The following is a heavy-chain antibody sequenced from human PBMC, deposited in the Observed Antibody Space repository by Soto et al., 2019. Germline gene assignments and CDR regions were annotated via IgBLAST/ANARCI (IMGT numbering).Heavy chain of an antibody. Sequence: PGGSLRLSCAASGFTFSSYAMHWVRQAPGKGLEWVAVISYDGSNEYYADSVKGRFTISRDNSKNTLYLQMNSLRAEDTAVYYCARSGYCSGGSCPKIYYFDYWGQGTLVTVSS. CDR1: GFTFSSYA. J-gene: IGHJ4*02. CDR3: ARSGYCSGGSCPKIYYFDY. CDR2: ISYDGSNE. V-gene: IGHV3-30-3*01. D-gene: IGHD2-15*01.